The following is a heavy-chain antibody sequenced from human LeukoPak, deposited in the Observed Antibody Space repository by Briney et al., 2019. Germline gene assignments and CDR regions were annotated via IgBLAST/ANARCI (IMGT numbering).Heavy chain of an antibody. J-gene: IGHJ3*02. D-gene: IGHD3/OR15-3a*01. CDR1: GYSFTTYW. Sequence: GESLKISCKGSGYSFTTYWIGWVRQAPGKGLEWMGGFDPEDGETIYAQKFQGRVTMTEDTSTDTAYMELSSLRSEDTAVYYCATPGPDWGDAFDIWGQGTMVTVSS. CDR3: ATPGPDWGDAFDI. CDR2: FDPEDGET. V-gene: IGHV1-24*01.